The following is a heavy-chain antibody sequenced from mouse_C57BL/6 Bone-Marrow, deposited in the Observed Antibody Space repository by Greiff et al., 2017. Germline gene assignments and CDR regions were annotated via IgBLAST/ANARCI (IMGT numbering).Heavy chain of an antibody. J-gene: IGHJ3*01. CDR1: GYTFTSYW. CDR3: ARDCNCVRVFAY. CDR2: IDPSDSYT. D-gene: IGHD2-1*01. Sequence: QVQLQQPGAELVMPGASVKLSCKASGYTFTSYWMHWVKQRPGQGLEWIGEIDPSDSYTNYNQKFKGKSTLTVDKSSSTAYMPLSSLTSEDSAVYYCARDCNCVRVFAYWGQGTLVTVSA. V-gene: IGHV1-69*01.